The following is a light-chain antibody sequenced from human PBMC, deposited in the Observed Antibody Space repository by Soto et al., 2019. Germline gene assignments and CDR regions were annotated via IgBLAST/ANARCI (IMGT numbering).Light chain of an antibody. CDR3: QQYNKWPRT. J-gene: IGKJ1*01. CDR2: GAS. Sequence: ERMMTQSPATLSVNPGERATLSCRASQSVSSNLAWYQQKPGQAPRLLIYGASTRATGIPARFSGSGSGTEFNLTMSSLQSEDFAVYFCQQYNKWPRTFGQGSKA. CDR1: QSVSSN. V-gene: IGKV3-15*01.